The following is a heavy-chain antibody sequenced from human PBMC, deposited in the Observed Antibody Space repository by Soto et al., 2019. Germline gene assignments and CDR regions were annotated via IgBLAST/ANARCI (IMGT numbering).Heavy chain of an antibody. J-gene: IGHJ6*02. CDR2: ISDAGRNG. V-gene: IGHV3-30*18. CDR3: AKLSHSGWHHHYYGMDV. CDR1: GFIFSTNG. Sequence: QVQLVESGGGVVQPGTSLRLSCAASGFIFSTNGMYWVRQAPGKGLEWVALISDAGRNGWHADSVKGRFTISRDISKNTLYLQMNSLRPEDTAVYYCAKLSHSGWHHHYYGMDVWGQGTTVTVSS. D-gene: IGHD6-19*01.